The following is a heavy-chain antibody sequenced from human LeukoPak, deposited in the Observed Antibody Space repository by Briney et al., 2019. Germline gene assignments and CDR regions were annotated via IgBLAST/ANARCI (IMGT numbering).Heavy chain of an antibody. J-gene: IGHJ4*02. D-gene: IGHD1-26*01. Sequence: SETLPLTCTVSSGSISSYYWSWIRQPAGKGLEWIGRIYTSGSTNYNASLKSRVSMSVDTSKNQLSLKLSSVTAADTAVFYCARENSGIYREFDYWGQGTLVTVSS. CDR2: IYTSGST. CDR1: SGSISSYY. CDR3: ARENSGIYREFDY. V-gene: IGHV4-4*07.